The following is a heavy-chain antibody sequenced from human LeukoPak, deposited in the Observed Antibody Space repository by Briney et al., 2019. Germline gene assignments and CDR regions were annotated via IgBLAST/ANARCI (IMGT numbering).Heavy chain of an antibody. J-gene: IGHJ5*02. CDR2: IYHSGST. Sequence: SETLSLTCAVSGGSISSSSWWSWVRQPPGKGLEWIGEIYHSGSTNYNPSLKSRVTISVDTSKNQFSLKLSSVTAADTAVYYCARAASCSSTSCYYYNWFDPWGQGTLVTVSS. D-gene: IGHD2-2*01. V-gene: IGHV4-4*02. CDR3: ARAASCSSTSCYYYNWFDP. CDR1: GGSISSSSW.